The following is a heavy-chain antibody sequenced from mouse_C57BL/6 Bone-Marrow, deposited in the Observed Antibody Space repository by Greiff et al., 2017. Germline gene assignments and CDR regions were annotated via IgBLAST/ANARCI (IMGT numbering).Heavy chain of an antibody. D-gene: IGHD2-4*01. CDR3: AREGYDYDYFDY. CDR1: GYTFTSYW. CDR2: IDPSDSYT. Sequence: VKLQQPGAELVKPGASVKLSCKASGYTFTSYWMQWVKQRPGQGLEWIGEIDPSDSYTNYNQKFKGKATLTVDTSSSTAYMQLSSLTSEDSAVYYCAREGYDYDYFDYWGQGTTLTVSS. V-gene: IGHV1-50*01. J-gene: IGHJ2*01.